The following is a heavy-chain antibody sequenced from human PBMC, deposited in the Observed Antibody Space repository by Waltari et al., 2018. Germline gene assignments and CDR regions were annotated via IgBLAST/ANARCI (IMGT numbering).Heavy chain of an antibody. V-gene: IGHV3-48*01. Sequence: EVQLVESGGGLLQPGGSLRLSCAASGFTFSSYSMNWVRQAPGKGLERIAYISTIGGKFYADAVKGRVTISRDNAKNSVFLQMNSLRVEDTAVYYCARDSDWAFQFWGQGTLVTVSS. CDR1: GFTFSSYS. J-gene: IGHJ4*02. CDR3: ARDSDWAFQF. CDR2: ISTIGGK. D-gene: IGHD3-9*01.